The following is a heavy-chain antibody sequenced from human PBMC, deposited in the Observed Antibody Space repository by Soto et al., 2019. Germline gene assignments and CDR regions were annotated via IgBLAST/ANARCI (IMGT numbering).Heavy chain of an antibody. V-gene: IGHV1-3*01. D-gene: IGHD4-17*01. CDR2: INAGNGNT. CDR3: ARGVASLYGRATFDY. Sequence: ASVKVSCKASGYTFTSYAMHWVRQAPGQRLEWMGWINAGNGNTKYSQKFQGRVTISVDTSKNQFSLKLSSVTAADTAVYYCARGVASLYGRATFDYWGQGTLVTVSS. J-gene: IGHJ4*02. CDR1: GYTFTSYA.